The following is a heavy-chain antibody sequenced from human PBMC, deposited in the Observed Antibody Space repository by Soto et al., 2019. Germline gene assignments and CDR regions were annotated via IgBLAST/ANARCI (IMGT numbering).Heavy chain of an antibody. CDR2: MNPKSGYT. CDR1: GYTFTRYD. CDR3: ARTDGDLDY. J-gene: IGHJ4*01. V-gene: IGHV1-8*01. D-gene: IGHD4-17*01. Sequence: QVQLVQSGAEVKKPGASVKVSCKTSGYTFTRYDINWVRQATGQGLEWMGWMNPKSGYTGSAQRFQGRITMTRDTYISTAEMELSSLRSEDTAMYYCARTDGDLDYWGQGTLVTVSS.